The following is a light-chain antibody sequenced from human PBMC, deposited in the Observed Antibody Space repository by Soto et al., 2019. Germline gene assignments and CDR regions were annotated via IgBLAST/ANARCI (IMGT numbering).Light chain of an antibody. CDR3: QQYGSSWWA. CDR1: HSVDTSN. CDR2: GAS. J-gene: IGKJ1*01. V-gene: IGKV3-20*01. Sequence: EVELTQSPATLSLSPGQRATLSCRASHSVDTSNVAWDQQRPGQAPRVLIYGASNRAAGIPDRFSGSGSGTDFNLTISSLEPEDSVVYHCQQYGSSWWAFGHGTKVEI.